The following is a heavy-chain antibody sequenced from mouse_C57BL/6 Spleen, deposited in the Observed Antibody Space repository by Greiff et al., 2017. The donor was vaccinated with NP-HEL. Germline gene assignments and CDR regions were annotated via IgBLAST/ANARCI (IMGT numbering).Heavy chain of an antibody. D-gene: IGHD1-1*01. V-gene: IGHV5-16*01. Sequence: EVKLMESEGGLVQPGSSMKLSCTASGFTFSDYYMAWVRQVPEKGLEWVANINYDGSSTYYLDSLKSRFIISRDNAKNILYLQMSSLKSEDTATYYCARVPITRGYFDVWGTGTTVTVSS. CDR2: INYDGSST. J-gene: IGHJ1*03. CDR1: GFTFSDYY. CDR3: ARVPITRGYFDV.